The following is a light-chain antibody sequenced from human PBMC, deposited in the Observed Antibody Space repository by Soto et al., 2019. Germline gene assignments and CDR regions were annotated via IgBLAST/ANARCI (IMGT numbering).Light chain of an antibody. V-gene: IGLV2-23*02. Sequence: QSVLTQPASVSGSPGQSITISCTGTSSDAVSNNLVSWYQQHPGKAPKLIIYEVTKRPSGISNRFSGSTSVNTASLTISGLQAEDEADYYCCSYAGSSTFAFGGGTKVTVL. CDR2: EVT. CDR3: CSYAGSSTFA. J-gene: IGLJ2*01. CDR1: SSDAVSNNL.